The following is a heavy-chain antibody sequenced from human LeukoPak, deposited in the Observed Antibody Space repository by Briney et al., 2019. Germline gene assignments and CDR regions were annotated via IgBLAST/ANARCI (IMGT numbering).Heavy chain of an antibody. CDR3: ACNIVGATGVYFDY. CDR1: GGSISSGGYY. J-gene: IGHJ4*02. Sequence: PSETLSLTCTVSGGSISSGGYYWSWIRQPPGKGLEWIGYIYHSGSTYYNPSLKSRVTISVDRSKNQFSLKLSSVTAADTAVCYCACNIVGATGVYFDYWGQGTLVTVSS. D-gene: IGHD1-26*01. V-gene: IGHV4-30-2*01. CDR2: IYHSGST.